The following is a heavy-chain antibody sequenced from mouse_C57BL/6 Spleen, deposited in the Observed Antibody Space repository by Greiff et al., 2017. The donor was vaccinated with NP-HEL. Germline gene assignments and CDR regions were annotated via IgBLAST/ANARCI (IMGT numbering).Heavy chain of an antibody. CDR1: GFTFSSYA. CDR3: AREDYYGSRCYFDY. D-gene: IGHD1-1*01. Sequence: EVMLVESGGGLVKPGGSLKLSCAASGFTFSSYAMSWVRQTPEKRLEWVATISDGGSYTYYPDNVKGRFTISRDNAKNNLYLQMSHLKSEDTAMYYCAREDYYGSRCYFDYWGQGTTLTVSS. CDR2: ISDGGSYT. V-gene: IGHV5-4*01. J-gene: IGHJ2*01.